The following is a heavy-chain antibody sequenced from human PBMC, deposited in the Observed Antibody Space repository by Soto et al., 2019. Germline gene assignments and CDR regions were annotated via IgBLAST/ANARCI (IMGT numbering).Heavy chain of an antibody. V-gene: IGHV3-9*01. CDR3: AKASRPGTVAGRYYFDY. CDR2: ISWNSGSI. Sequence: EVQLVESGGGLVQPGRSLSLSCAASGFTFDDYAMHWVRQAPGKGLEWVSGISWNSGSIGYADSVKGRFTISRDNAKNSLYLQMNSLRAEDTALYYCAKASRPGTVAGRYYFDYWGQGTLVTVSS. CDR1: GFTFDDYA. D-gene: IGHD6-19*01. J-gene: IGHJ4*02.